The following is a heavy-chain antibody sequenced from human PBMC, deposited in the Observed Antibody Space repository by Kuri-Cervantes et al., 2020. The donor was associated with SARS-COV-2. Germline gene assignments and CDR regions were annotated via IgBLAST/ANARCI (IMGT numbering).Heavy chain of an antibody. J-gene: IGHJ4*02. V-gene: IGHV3-30*18. CDR3: AKDRVGVQDF. CDR1: GFNFSRTD. CDR2: ISHDGKNK. D-gene: IGHD2-21*01. Sequence: GGSLRLSCAASGFNFSRTDMHWVRQAPGKGLEWVAVISHDGKNKKCIGSGKGRFTVPRDNSQNTLYLHMKSLRSEDTAMYYCAKDRVGVQDFWGQGTLVTVSS.